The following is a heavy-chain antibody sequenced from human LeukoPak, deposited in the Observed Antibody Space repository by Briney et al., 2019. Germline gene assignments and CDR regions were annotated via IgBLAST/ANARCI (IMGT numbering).Heavy chain of an antibody. J-gene: IGHJ4*02. CDR1: GGSFSGYY. V-gene: IGHV4-34*01. D-gene: IGHD3-10*01. CDR2: INHSGST. Sequence: PPETLSLTCAVYGGSFSGYYWSWIRQPPGKGPEWIGEINHSGSTNYNPSLKSRVTISVDTSKNQFSLKLSSVTAADTAVYYCARVPPYGSGRGYFDYWGQGTLVTVSS. CDR3: ARVPPYGSGRGYFDY.